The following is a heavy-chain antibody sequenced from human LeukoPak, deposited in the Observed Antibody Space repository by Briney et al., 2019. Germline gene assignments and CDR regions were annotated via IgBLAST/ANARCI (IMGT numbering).Heavy chain of an antibody. V-gene: IGHV4-59*01. Sequence: SETLSLTCTVSGGSISSYYWSWIRQPPGKGLEWIGYIYYSGSTNYNPSLKSRVTISVDTSKNQSSLKLSSVTAADTAVYYCARDKAGGYSLFDYWGQGTLVTVSS. CDR3: ARDKAGGYSLFDY. CDR1: GGSISSYY. J-gene: IGHJ4*02. D-gene: IGHD5-12*01. CDR2: IYYSGST.